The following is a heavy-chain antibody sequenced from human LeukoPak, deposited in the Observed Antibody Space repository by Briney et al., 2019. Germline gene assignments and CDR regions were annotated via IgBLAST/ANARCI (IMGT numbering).Heavy chain of an antibody. V-gene: IGHV4-34*01. Sequence: SETLSLTCAVYGGSFSGYYWSWIRQPPGKGLEWIGEIIHSGSTNYNPSLKSRVTISVDTSKNQFSLKLSSVTAADTAVYYCARGGDYGDYDDYWGQGTLVTVSS. CDR2: IIHSGST. CDR1: GGSFSGYY. J-gene: IGHJ4*02. CDR3: ARGGDYGDYDDY. D-gene: IGHD4-17*01.